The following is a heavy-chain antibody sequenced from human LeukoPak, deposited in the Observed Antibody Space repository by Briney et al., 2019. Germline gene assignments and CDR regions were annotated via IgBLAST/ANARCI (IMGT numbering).Heavy chain of an antibody. CDR3: AREENLFAPYFDY. Sequence: ASVKVSCKASGYTFTNYYIHWMRQAPGQGFEWMGKINPEAGGATNAQKFQGRINMTRDTSTSTVYMELSSLKSEDTAVYYCAREENLFAPYFDYWGQGTLLTVSS. CDR2: INPEAGGA. J-gene: IGHJ4*02. V-gene: IGHV1-46*01. CDR1: GYTFTNYY. D-gene: IGHD3-3*01.